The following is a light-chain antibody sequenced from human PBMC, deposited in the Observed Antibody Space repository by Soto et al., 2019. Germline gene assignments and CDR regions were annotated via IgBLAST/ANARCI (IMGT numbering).Light chain of an antibody. J-gene: IGKJ1*01. V-gene: IGKV1-39*01. CDR3: QQSYSSPWT. CDR2: AAS. CDR1: QNISNY. Sequence: DIQVTQYPASLSSYLRDIVTITCRASQNISNYLNWYQQKPGRAPKILIYAASSLQSGVPSRFSGGGSGTDFTLTITSLQPEDFATYYCQQSYSSPWTFGQGTKVDI.